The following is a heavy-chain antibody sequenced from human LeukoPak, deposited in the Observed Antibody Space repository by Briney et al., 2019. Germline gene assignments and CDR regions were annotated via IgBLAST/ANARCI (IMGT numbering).Heavy chain of an antibody. CDR3: AREVRRHRYCSSTSYKPYGMDV. J-gene: IGHJ6*02. Sequence: PGGSLRLSCAASGFTFSSYGMSWVRQAPGKGLEWVSTVSGSGGSTYYADSVKGRFTFSRDNSENTLYLQMNSLRSDDTAVYYCAREVRRHRYCSSTSYKPYGMDVWGQGTTVTVSS. D-gene: IGHD2-2*01. CDR2: VSGSGGST. V-gene: IGHV3-23*01. CDR1: GFTFSSYG.